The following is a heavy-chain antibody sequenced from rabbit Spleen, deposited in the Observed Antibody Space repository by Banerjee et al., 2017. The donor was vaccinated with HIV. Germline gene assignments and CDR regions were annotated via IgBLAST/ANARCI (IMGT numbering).Heavy chain of an antibody. CDR2: IDGSGNT. D-gene: IGHD1-1*01. J-gene: IGHJ4*02. V-gene: IGHV1S69*01. Sequence: QSVEESGGRLVTPGTPLTLTCTASGFSLSRYAMGWVRQAPGKGLEYIGIIDGSGNTYYASWTKGRFTVSKTSTAVDLEATSPTTEDTASYFCARVNAVYDGGPADGYYDFNIWGPGTLVTVS. CDR3: ARVNAVYDGGPADGYYDFNI. CDR1: GFSLSRYA.